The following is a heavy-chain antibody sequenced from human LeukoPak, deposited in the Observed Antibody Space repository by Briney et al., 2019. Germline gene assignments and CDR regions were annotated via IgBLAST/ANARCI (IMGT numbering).Heavy chain of an antibody. Sequence: PSETLSLTCAVSGYSVSSGYYWGWIRQPPGKGLEWIGTIYHSGSTYYNTSLKSRVTISVDTSKNQFSLKLSSVTAADTAVYYCARGTNDYGDYEDVGYYFDYWGQGTLVTVSS. V-gene: IGHV4-38-2*01. CDR3: ARGTNDYGDYEDVGYYFDY. D-gene: IGHD4-17*01. CDR2: IYHSGST. CDR1: GYSVSSGYY. J-gene: IGHJ4*02.